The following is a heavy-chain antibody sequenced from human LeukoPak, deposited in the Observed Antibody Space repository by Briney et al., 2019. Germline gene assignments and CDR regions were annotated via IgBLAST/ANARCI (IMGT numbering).Heavy chain of an antibody. D-gene: IGHD1-26*01. J-gene: IGHJ4*02. CDR2: ISGSGGST. Sequence: GRSLRLSCAASGFTLSSYGMHWVRQAPGKGLEWVSAISGSGGSTYYADSVRGRFTISRDNSKNTLYLQMNSLRAEDTAVYYCAKDQGATWPYYFDYWGQGTLVTVSS. CDR1: GFTLSSYG. CDR3: AKDQGATWPYYFDY. V-gene: IGHV3-23*01.